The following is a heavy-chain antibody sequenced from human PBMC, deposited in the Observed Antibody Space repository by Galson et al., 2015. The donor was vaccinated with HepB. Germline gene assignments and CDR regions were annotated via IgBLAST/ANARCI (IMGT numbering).Heavy chain of an antibody. Sequence: SVKVSCKASGYTFTSYAMHWVRQAPGQRLEWMGWINAGNGNTKYSQKFQGRVTITRDTSASTAYMELSSLRSEDTAVYYCAREGAYCGGSCYSAFDPWGQGTLVTVSS. CDR3: AREGAYCGGSCYSAFDP. CDR2: INAGNGNT. CDR1: GYTFTSYA. D-gene: IGHD2-15*01. J-gene: IGHJ5*02. V-gene: IGHV1-3*01.